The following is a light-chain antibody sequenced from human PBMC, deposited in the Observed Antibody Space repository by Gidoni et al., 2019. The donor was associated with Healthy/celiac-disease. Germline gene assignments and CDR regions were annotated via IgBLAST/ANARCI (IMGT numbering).Light chain of an antibody. V-gene: IGLV3-1*01. J-gene: IGLJ2*01. CDR2: QDS. CDR1: KLGDKY. Sequence: SYELTQPPSVSVSPGQTASITCSGDKLGDKYACWYQQKPGQSPVLVIDQDSKRPSGIPERFAGSNSGNTATRTISGTQAMDEADYYCQAWDSSTVVFGGGTKLTVL. CDR3: QAWDSSTVV.